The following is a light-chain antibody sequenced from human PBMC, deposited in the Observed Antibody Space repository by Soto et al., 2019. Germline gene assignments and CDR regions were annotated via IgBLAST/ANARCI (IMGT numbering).Light chain of an antibody. Sequence: QSALTQPRSVSGFPGQSVTISCTGTSNDVGVDNSVSWYQHHPDKAPKLIIYDVFQRPSGVPDRFSGSKSGNTASLTVSGVQAEDEADYYCCSYATTFAIFGGGTKLTVL. J-gene: IGLJ2*01. V-gene: IGLV2-11*01. CDR1: SNDVGVDNS. CDR2: DVF. CDR3: CSYATTFAI.